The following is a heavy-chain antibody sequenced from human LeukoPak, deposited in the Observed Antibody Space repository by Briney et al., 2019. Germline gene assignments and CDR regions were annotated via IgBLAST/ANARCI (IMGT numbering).Heavy chain of an antibody. CDR3: VRVRFGELLESFDI. CDR1: GYTFTGYY. Sequence: ASVKVSCKASGYTFTGYYMHWVRQAPGQGLEWMGWINHNSGDTNYAQKFQGRVTMTRDTSIRTAYMELSRLRYDDTAVYHCVRVRFGELLESFDIWGQGTTVTVSP. D-gene: IGHD3-10*01. J-gene: IGHJ3*02. CDR2: INHNSGDT. V-gene: IGHV1-2*02.